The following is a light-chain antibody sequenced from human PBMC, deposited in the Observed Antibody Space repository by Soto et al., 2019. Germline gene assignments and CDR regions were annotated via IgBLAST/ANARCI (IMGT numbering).Light chain of an antibody. J-gene: IGLJ3*02. CDR3: CSYAGSYTWV. Sequence: QSVLTQPRSVSGSPGQSVTISCTGTSSDVGGYNYVSWYQQHPGKAPKLMIYDVSKQPSGVPDRFSGSKSGNTASLTISGLQAEDEADYYCCSYAGSYTWVFGGGTKVTVL. V-gene: IGLV2-11*01. CDR2: DVS. CDR1: SSDVGGYNY.